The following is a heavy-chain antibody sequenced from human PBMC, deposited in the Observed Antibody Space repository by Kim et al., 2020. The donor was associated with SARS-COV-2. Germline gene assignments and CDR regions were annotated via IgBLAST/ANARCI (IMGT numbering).Heavy chain of an antibody. V-gene: IGHV3-43*02. CDR1: GFTFDDYA. CDR2: ISGDGGST. J-gene: IGHJ6*03. CDR3: AKTSNYYYYYYMDV. Sequence: SLCSACAASGFTFDDYAMHWVRQAPGKGLEWVSLISGDGGSTYYADSVKGRFTISRDNSKNSLYLQMNSLRTEDTALYYCAKTSNYYYYYYMDVWGKGTTVTV. D-gene: IGHD4-4*01.